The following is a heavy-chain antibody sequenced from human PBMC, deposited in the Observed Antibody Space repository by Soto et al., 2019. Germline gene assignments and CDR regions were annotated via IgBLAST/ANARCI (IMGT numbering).Heavy chain of an antibody. CDR3: AREDPTIYGMDV. CDR1: GFTFSSYG. D-gene: IGHD1-26*01. V-gene: IGHV3-33*01. J-gene: IGHJ6*02. Sequence: GGSLRLSCAASGFTFSSYGMHWVRQAPGKGLEWVAVIWYDGSNKYYADSVKGRFTISRDNSKNTLYLQMNSLRAEDTAVYYCAREDPTIYGMDVWGQGTTVTVSS. CDR2: IWYDGSNK.